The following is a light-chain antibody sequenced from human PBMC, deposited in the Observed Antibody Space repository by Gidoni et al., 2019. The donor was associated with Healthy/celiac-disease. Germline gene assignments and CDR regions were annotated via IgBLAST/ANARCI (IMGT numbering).Light chain of an antibody. Sequence: EIVLTQSPGTLSLSPGERAALSCSAKQSGSSSYLAWYQQKPGHAPRLLIYGASSRATGIPDRFSGSGSGTDFTLTISSLEPEDFAVYYCQQYGSSRFTFGPGTKVDIK. V-gene: IGKV3-20*01. CDR2: GAS. CDR3: QQYGSSRFT. CDR1: QSGSSSY. J-gene: IGKJ3*01.